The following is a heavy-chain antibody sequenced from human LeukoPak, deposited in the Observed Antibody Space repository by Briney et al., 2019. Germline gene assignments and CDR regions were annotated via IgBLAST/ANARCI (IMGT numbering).Heavy chain of an antibody. J-gene: IGHJ4*02. V-gene: IGHV1-69*04. CDR2: IIPILNVP. D-gene: IGHD2-15*01. Sequence: AASVKVPCKASGGTFSDYSISWVRQAPGQGLEWMGRIIPILNVPNYAQKFEGRVTITADKSTSTAYMELSSLKSEDTAAYFCARDRPRARYFDYWGQGTLVTVSS. CDR1: GGTFSDYS. CDR3: ARDRPRARYFDY.